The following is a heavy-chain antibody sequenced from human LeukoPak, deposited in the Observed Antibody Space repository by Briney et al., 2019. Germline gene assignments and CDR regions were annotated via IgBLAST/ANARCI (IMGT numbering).Heavy chain of an antibody. Sequence: SETLSLTCTVSGGSISSYYWSWIRQAAGKGLEWIGRLSTGGTTNYNPSLKSRVTMSVDTSKNQFSLNLTSVTAADTAVYYCAKSPGVLLWFGSFDYWGLGTLVTVSS. D-gene: IGHD3-10*01. J-gene: IGHJ4*02. CDR1: GGSISSYY. CDR3: AKSPGVLLWFGSFDY. V-gene: IGHV4-4*07. CDR2: LSTGGTT.